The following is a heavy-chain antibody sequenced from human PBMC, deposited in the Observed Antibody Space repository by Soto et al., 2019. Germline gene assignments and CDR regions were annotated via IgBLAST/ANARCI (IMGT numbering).Heavy chain of an antibody. CDR1: GFTFSSDS. CDR3: AGGLTSLPHDYGDYGGLDY. V-gene: IGHV3-21*01. J-gene: IGHJ4*02. Sequence: EVQLVESGGGLVKPGGSLRLSCAASGFTFSSDSMNWVRQAPGKGLEWVSSISSSNSYIYYADPVKGRFTNSRDNAKNTLSLQMNSLRAEDTGVYNWAGGLTSLPHDYGDYGGLDYWGQGTLVTVSS. CDR2: ISSSNSYI. D-gene: IGHD4-17*01.